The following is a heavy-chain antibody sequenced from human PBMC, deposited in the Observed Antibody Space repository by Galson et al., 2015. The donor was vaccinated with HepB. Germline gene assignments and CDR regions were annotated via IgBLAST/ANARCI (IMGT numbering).Heavy chain of an antibody. D-gene: IGHD3-3*01. Sequence: SLRLSCAASGFTFSTYGVNWVRQTPGMGLEWISYISSTGTTIYYADSVKGRFTISRDNARNSLYLQMNSLRDEDTAVYYCARMYYDYWKSYVLVKHFGAWGHGTLVTVSS. V-gene: IGHV3-48*02. J-gene: IGHJ4*01. CDR1: GFTFSTYG. CDR2: ISSTGTTI. CDR3: ARMYYDYWKSYVLVKHFGA.